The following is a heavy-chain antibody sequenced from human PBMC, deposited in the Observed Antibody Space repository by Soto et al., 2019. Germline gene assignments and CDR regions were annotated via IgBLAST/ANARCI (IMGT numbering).Heavy chain of an antibody. V-gene: IGHV3-30*18. J-gene: IGHJ5*02. D-gene: IGHD1-26*01. Sequence: SCAASGFTFSSYGMHWVRQAPGKGLEWVAVISYDGSNKYYADSVKGRFTISRDNSKNTLYLQMNSLRAEDTAVYYCAKPEGEWELPESWFDPWGQET. CDR1: GFTFSSYG. CDR2: ISYDGSNK. CDR3: AKPEGEWELPESWFDP.